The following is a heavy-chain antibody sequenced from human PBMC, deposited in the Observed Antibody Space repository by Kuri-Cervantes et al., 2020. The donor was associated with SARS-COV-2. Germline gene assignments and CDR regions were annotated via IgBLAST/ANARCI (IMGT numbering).Heavy chain of an antibody. D-gene: IGHD2-2*01. J-gene: IGHJ5*02. CDR3: ARERGVIPAGLGWFDP. CDR1: GFTFSSSS. Sequence: GESLKISCAASGFTFSSSSINWVRQAPGKGLEWVSYISSGSNSIYYADSVKCRFTISRDTSQNSLYLQMNSLRVEDTAVYSCARERGVIPAGLGWFDPWGQGTLVTVSS. CDR2: ISSGSNSI. V-gene: IGHV3-48*01.